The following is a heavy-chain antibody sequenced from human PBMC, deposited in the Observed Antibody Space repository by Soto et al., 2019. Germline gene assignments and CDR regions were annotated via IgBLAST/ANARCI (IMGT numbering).Heavy chain of an antibody. J-gene: IGHJ4*02. D-gene: IGHD4-17*01. Sequence: EVLLVESGGGLVQSGGSLRLSCAASTSTFSRYGMNWVRQAPGKGLEWLSFISPSGVTIYYADSVRGRFTISRDNAKNSLSLQMNTLRDDDTAVNYCVRGGTTVATIGDHWGQGPLFTVSS. CDR3: VRGGTTVATIGDH. CDR2: ISPSGVTI. CDR1: TSTFSRYG. V-gene: IGHV3-48*02.